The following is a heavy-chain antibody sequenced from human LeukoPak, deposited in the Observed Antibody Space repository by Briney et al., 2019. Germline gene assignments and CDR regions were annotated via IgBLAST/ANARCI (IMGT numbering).Heavy chain of an antibody. CDR2: ISWNSANR. J-gene: IGHJ3*01. CDR3: AGSWDEECFYF. Sequence: GGSLRLSCAASGFTFDDYAMHWVRQAPGKGLEWVSGISWNSANRAYADSVKGRFTISRDNAKNSLYLQMNSLRAEDMALYYCAGSWDEECFYFWGQGTMVTVSS. CDR1: GFTFDDYA. V-gene: IGHV3-9*03. D-gene: IGHD1-26*01.